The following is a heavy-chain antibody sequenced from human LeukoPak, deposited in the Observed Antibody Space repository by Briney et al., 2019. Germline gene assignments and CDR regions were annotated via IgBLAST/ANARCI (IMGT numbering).Heavy chain of an antibody. J-gene: IGHJ3*02. CDR1: GFTFSNAW. CDR3: TTNDAFDI. Sequence: GGSLRLSCAASGFTFSNAWMNWVRQAPGKGLEWVGRIKNKIASGTTDYAAPVKGRFTISRDDSKNTLFLQMNSLKTEDTAMYYCTTNDAFDIWGQGTMVTVSS. CDR2: IKNKIASGTT. V-gene: IGHV3-15*01.